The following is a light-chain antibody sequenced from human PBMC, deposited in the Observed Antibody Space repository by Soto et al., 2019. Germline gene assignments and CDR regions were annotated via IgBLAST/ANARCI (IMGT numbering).Light chain of an antibody. CDR2: GAS. CDR3: QQYGSSLFT. J-gene: IGKJ4*01. Sequence: EIVLTQSPGTLSLSPGERATLSCRASQSVRSSYLAWYQQKPGQAPRLLIYGASRRATGIPDRFSGSGSGTDFTLIISRLEPEDFALYYCQQYGSSLFTFGGGTKVEIK. CDR1: QSVRSSY. V-gene: IGKV3-20*01.